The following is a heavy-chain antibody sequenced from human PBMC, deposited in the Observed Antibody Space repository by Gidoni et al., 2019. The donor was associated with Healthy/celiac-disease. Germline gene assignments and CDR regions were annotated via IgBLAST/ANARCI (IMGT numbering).Heavy chain of an antibody. CDR2: IIPSFGTA. J-gene: IGHJ3*02. Sequence: QVQLVQSGAEVKKPGSSVTVSCKASGGTFSSYAISWVRQAPGQGLEWMGGIIPSFGTANYAQKFQGRVTITADESTSTAYMELSSLRSEDTAVYYCARDLRSSGWYELGKDAFDIWGQGTMVTVSS. D-gene: IGHD6-19*01. V-gene: IGHV1-69*01. CDR1: GGTFSSYA. CDR3: ARDLRSSGWYELGKDAFDI.